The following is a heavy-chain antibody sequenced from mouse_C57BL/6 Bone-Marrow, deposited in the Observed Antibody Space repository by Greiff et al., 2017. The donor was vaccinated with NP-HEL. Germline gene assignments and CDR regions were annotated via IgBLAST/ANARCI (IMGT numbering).Heavy chain of an antibody. CDR3: AIPATAVGGFAY. J-gene: IGHJ3*01. V-gene: IGHV1-64*01. CDR1: GYTFTSYW. D-gene: IGHD1-2*01. CDR2: IHPNSGST. Sequence: VQLQQPGAELVKPGASVKLSCKASGYTFTSYWMHWVKQRPGQGLEWIGMIHPNSGSTNYNEKFKSKATLTVDKSSSTAYMQLSSLTSEDSAVYYCAIPATAVGGFAYWGQGTLVTVSA.